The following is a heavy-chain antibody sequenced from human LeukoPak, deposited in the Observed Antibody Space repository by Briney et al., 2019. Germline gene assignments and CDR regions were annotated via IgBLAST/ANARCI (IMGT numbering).Heavy chain of an antibody. J-gene: IGHJ4*02. Sequence: PGGSLRLSCAASGFTFSSYGMHWVRQAPGKGLEWVAFIRYDGCNKYYADSVKGRFTISRDNSKNTLYLQMNSLRAEDTAVYYCAKGSWDYVWGSYPDFDYWGQGTLVTVSS. CDR2: IRYDGCNK. D-gene: IGHD3-16*02. V-gene: IGHV3-30*02. CDR1: GFTFSSYG. CDR3: AKGSWDYVWGSYPDFDY.